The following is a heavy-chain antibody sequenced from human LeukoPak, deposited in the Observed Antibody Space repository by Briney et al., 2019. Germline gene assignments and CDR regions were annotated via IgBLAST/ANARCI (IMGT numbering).Heavy chain of an antibody. CDR1: GFTFMNYA. V-gene: IGHV3-23*01. D-gene: IGHD6-13*01. CDR3: ATGSVRYSASWYSQEGDY. J-gene: IGHJ4*02. CDR2: ISGSGGST. Sequence: GGSLRLSCAASGFTFMNYAMSWVRQAPGKGLEWVSVISGSGGSTYYADSVKGRFTISRDNSKNTLYLQMNSLRAEDTAVYYCATGSVRYSASWYSQEGDYWGQGTLVTVSS.